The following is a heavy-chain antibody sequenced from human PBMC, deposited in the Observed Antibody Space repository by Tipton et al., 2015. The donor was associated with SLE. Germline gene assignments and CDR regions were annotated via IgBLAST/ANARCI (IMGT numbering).Heavy chain of an antibody. J-gene: IGHJ4*02. CDR1: GGSFSGYY. V-gene: IGHV4-34*01. CDR3: ARLTLIAVAGQD. CDR2: INHSGST. Sequence: LRLSCAVYGGSFSGYYWSWIRQPPGKGLEWIGEINHSGSTNYNPSLKSRVTISVDTSKNQFSLKLSSVTAADTAVYYCARLTLIAVAGQDWGQGTLVTVSS. D-gene: IGHD6-19*01.